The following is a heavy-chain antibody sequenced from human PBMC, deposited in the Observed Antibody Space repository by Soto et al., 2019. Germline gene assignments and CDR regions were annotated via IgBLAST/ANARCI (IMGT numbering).Heavy chain of an antibody. CDR1: GFTFSEAW. J-gene: IGHJ4*02. V-gene: IGHV3-15*07. CDR2: IKSHTAGGST. Sequence: EVQLVESGGTLVKPGGSLRLSCAASGFTFSEAWMNWVRQAPRKGLQWVGRIKSHTAGGSTEYAAPVKGRFTISRDDSKNTVYLQMTSLTTEDTAVYYCTTGDRIMITFGSIIEGIDYWGQGTVVTVSS. CDR3: TTGDRIMITFGSIIEGIDY. D-gene: IGHD3-16*02.